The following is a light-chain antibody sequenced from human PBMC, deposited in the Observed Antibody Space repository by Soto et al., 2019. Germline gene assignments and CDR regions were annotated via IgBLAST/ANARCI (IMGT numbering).Light chain of an antibody. V-gene: IGKV3-11*01. CDR3: QQRISWPRT. CDR1: QSVNGI. CDR2: DAS. J-gene: IGKJ4*01. Sequence: EIMLKQSPATLSLSPGERATLSCRASQSVNGILGWYQQKPGQAPRLLISDASKRATGIPARFSGSGFETDFTLTSSSLEPEDFAVYYCQQRISWPRTFGGGTKVEIK.